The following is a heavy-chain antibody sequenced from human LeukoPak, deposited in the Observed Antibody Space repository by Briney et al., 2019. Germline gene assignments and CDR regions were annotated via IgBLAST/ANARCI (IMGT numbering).Heavy chain of an antibody. CDR1: GGSISSYY. Sequence: SETLSLTCTASGGSISSYYWSWIRQPPGKGLEGIGYIYYSGSTNYNPSLKSRVTISVDTSKNQFSLKLSSVTAADTAVYYCARASGQWLPPVYWGQGTLVTVSS. CDR2: IYYSGST. D-gene: IGHD6-19*01. J-gene: IGHJ4*02. CDR3: ARASGQWLPPVY. V-gene: IGHV4-59*01.